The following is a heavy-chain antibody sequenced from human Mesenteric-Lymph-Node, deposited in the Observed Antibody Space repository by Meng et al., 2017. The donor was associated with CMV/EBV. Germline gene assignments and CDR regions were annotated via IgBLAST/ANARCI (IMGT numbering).Heavy chain of an antibody. CDR3: ASTADPAVADTAYYYYAIDV. CDR1: GLTFSPYS. J-gene: IGHJ6*02. V-gene: IGHV3-74*03. D-gene: IGHD6-19*01. CDR2: INSDGSST. Sequence: GGSLRLSCAASGLTFSPYSMTWVRQAPGKGLMWVSRINSDGSSTTYADAVTGRFTISRDNAKNTLYLQMNSLRVDDTAVYYCASTADPAVADTAYYYYAIDVWGQGTTVTVSS.